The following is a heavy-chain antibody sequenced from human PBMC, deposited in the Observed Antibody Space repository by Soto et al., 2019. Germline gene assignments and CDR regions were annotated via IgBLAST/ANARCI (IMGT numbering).Heavy chain of an antibody. Sequence: GGSLRLSCAASGFTFTNYALSWVRQAPGKGLEWVSTISGSGGTTYYADSVKGRFTISRDNSKNTFYLQMNSLRAEDTAVYYCAKFGMATTKRSPPYYFDYWGQGPLVTVSS. CDR3: AKFGMATTKRSPPYYFDY. D-gene: IGHD1-1*01. CDR2: ISGSGGTT. V-gene: IGHV3-23*01. CDR1: GFTFTNYA. J-gene: IGHJ4*02.